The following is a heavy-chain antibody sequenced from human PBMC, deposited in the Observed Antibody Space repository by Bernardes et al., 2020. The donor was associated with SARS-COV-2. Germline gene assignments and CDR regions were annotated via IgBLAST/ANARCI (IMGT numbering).Heavy chain of an antibody. V-gene: IGHV3-23*01. CDR1: GFTFSSYA. CDR3: EKDQSSGRYGDAFDI. CDR2: ISGSGGST. Sequence: GGSLRLSCAASGFTFSSYAMSWVRQAPGKGLEWVSAISGSGGSTYYADSVKGRFTISRDNSKNTLYLQMNSPRTEDTAVYYCEKDQSSGRYGDAFDIWGQGTMVTVSS. D-gene: IGHD6-19*01. J-gene: IGHJ3*02.